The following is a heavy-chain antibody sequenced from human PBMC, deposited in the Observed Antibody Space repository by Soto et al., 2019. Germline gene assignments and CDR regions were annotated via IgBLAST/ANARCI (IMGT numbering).Heavy chain of an antibody. V-gene: IGHV4-59*01. Sequence: ASETLSLTCSVSGRSMSSNYWSWFRQSPDKGLEWLGYVFYGGTDYNPSLGGRVSMSVETSKSQFSLKLTSVTVADTAVYYCASYRGALYFESWGPGILVTVSS. CDR1: GRSMSSNY. D-gene: IGHD4-4*01. CDR2: VFYGGT. CDR3: ASYRGALYFES. J-gene: IGHJ4*02.